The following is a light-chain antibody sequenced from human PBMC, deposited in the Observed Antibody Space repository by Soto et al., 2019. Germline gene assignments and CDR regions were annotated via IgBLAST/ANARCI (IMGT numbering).Light chain of an antibody. CDR1: STDVGGYNY. CDR2: EVT. Sequence: QSALAQPSSVSWSPGQSITISCTGTSTDVGGYNYVSWYQHHSGKAPKLLIYEVTNRPSGISDRFSGSKSVNTASLTISGLQAEDESDYYCGSYSSTDTPFVFGTGTKVTV. V-gene: IGLV2-14*01. CDR3: GSYSSTDTPFV. J-gene: IGLJ1*01.